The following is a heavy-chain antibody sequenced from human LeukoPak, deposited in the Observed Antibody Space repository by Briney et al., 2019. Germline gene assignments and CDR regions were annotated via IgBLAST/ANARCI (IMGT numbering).Heavy chain of an antibody. CDR3: ASTFWSGFYYFDY. CDR1: GFTFSSYS. CDR2: ISTSSTFI. D-gene: IGHD3-3*01. Sequence: GGSLRLSCAASGFTFSSYSMNWVRQAPGKGLEWVSSISTSSTFIYYADSVKGRFTISRDNAENSLYLQMNSPRAEDTAVYYCASTFWSGFYYFDYWGQGTLVTVSS. V-gene: IGHV3-21*01. J-gene: IGHJ4*02.